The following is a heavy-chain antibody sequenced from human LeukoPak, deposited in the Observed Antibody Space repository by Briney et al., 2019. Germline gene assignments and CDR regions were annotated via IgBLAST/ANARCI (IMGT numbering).Heavy chain of an antibody. CDR1: GFTFSSYG. J-gene: IGHJ4*02. CDR2: IRYDGSNK. CDR3: AKDGDYYDSSGYSPLYYFDY. Sequence: GGSLRLSCAASGFTFSSYGMHWVRQAPGKGLEWVAFIRYDGSNKYYADSVKGRFTVSRDNSKNTLYLQMNSLRAEDTAVYYCAKDGDYYDSSGYSPLYYFDYWGQGTLVTVSS. V-gene: IGHV3-30*02. D-gene: IGHD3-22*01.